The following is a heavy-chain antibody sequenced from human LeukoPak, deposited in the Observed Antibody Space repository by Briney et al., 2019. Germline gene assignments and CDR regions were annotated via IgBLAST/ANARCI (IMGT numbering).Heavy chain of an antibody. CDR3: ARALGFTVTTFSY. CDR1: GYSISSGYY. J-gene: IGHJ4*02. CDR2: IYHSGST. D-gene: IGHD4-17*01. Sequence: SETLSLTCTVSGYSISSGYYWGWIRPPPGKGLEGIGIIYHSGSTYYNASLKSRVTISVDTSKNQFSLKLSSVTAADTAVYNCARALGFTVTTFSYWGQGTLVTVSS. V-gene: IGHV4-38-2*02.